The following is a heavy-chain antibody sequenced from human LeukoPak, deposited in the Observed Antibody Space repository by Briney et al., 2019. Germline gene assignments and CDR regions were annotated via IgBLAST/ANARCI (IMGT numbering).Heavy chain of an antibody. CDR3: ARQGRSVVIKFFEY. CDR2: IKHDGSED. D-gene: IGHD2-2*01. V-gene: IGHV3-7*01. CDR1: GFTFSNYW. Sequence: GGSLRLSCAASGFTFSNYWMTWVRQAPGKGLEWVANIKHDGSEDYYLDSVKGRFTISRDNAKSSMWLQMNSLRAEDTAVYYCARQGRSVVIKFFEYWGQGTLVTVSS. J-gene: IGHJ4*02.